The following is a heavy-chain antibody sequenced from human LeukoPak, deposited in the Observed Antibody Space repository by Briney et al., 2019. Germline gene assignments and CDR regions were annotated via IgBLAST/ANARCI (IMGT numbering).Heavy chain of an antibody. J-gene: IGHJ4*02. CDR3: ARDRRSPYYYDSSGYAFDY. CDR1: EYSFTGYY. D-gene: IGHD3-22*01. V-gene: IGHV1-2*02. Sequence: ASVKVSCKASEYSFTGYYMHWVRQAPGQGLEWMGWINPNSGGTNYAQKFQGRVTMTRDTSISTAYMELSRLRSDDTAVYYCARDRRSPYYYDSSGYAFDYWGQGTLVTVSS. CDR2: INPNSGGT.